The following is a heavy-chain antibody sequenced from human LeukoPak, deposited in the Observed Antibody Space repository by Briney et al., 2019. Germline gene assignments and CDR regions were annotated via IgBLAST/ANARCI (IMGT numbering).Heavy chain of an antibody. D-gene: IGHD3-3*01. CDR3: AKVLGSTFGVDLHDY. CDR2: IRYDGSNK. J-gene: IGHJ4*02. Sequence: PGGSLRLSCAASGFTLSSYGMHWVRQAPGKGLEWVAFIRYDGSNKYYADSVKGRFTISRDNSKNTLYLQMNSLRAEDTAVYYCAKVLGSTFGVDLHDYWGQGTLVTVSS. V-gene: IGHV3-30*02. CDR1: GFTLSSYG.